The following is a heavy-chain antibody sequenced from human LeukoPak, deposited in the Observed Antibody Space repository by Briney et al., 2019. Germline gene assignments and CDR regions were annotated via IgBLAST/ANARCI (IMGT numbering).Heavy chain of an antibody. CDR1: GFTFSSYS. D-gene: IGHD6-19*01. CDR2: ISSSSSTI. Sequence: GGSLRLSCAASGFTFSSYSMNWVRQAPGKGLEWVSYISSSSSTIYYADSVKGRFTISRDNAKNSLYLQMNSLRAEDTAVYYCARENVAGTDYYSGMDVWGQGTTVTVSS. V-gene: IGHV3-48*01. J-gene: IGHJ6*02. CDR3: ARENVAGTDYYSGMDV.